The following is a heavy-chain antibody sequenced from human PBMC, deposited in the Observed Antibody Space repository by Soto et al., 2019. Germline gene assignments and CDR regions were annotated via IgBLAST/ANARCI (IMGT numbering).Heavy chain of an antibody. CDR2: IYYSGST. V-gene: IGHV4-31*03. CDR3: ARAPGYCTSTSCYGYYGMDV. CDR1: GGSISSGGYY. Sequence: PSETLSLTCTVSGGSISSGGYYCNWIRQHPGKGLEWIGYIYYSGSTYYNPSPKSRVTISVDTSKNQFSLKLSSVTAADTAVYYCARAPGYCTSTSCYGYYGMDVWGQGTTVTVSS. D-gene: IGHD2-2*01. J-gene: IGHJ6*02.